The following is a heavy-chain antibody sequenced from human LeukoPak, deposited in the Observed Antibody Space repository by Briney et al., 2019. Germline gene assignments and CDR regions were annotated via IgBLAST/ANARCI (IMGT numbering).Heavy chain of an antibody. V-gene: IGHV3-20*04. J-gene: IGHJ4*02. D-gene: IGHD3-22*01. Sequence: GGSLRLSCAASGFTFDYYGMSWVRQAPGKGLEWVSGINWHGDNTGYADSVKGRFTVSRDNARNSLYLQMNSLRAEDTALYYCVRDFFYYDSSGCLIWGQGTLVTVSS. CDR1: GFTFDYYG. CDR3: VRDFFYYDSSGCLI. CDR2: INWHGDNT.